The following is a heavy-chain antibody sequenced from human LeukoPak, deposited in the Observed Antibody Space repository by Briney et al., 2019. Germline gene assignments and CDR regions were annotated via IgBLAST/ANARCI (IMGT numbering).Heavy chain of an antibody. V-gene: IGHV4-31*11. CDR2: IYYSGST. Sequence: SETLSLTCAVSGGSISSGGYSWSWIRQPPGKGLEWIGYIYYSGSTYYNPSLKSRVTISVDTSKNQFSLKLSSVTAADTAVYYCARDSGSYYGPFDYWGQGTLVTVSS. D-gene: IGHD1-26*01. CDR1: GGSISSGGYS. CDR3: ARDSGSYYGPFDY. J-gene: IGHJ4*02.